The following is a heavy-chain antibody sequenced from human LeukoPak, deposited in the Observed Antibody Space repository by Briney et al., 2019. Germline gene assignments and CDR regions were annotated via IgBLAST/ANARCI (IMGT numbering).Heavy chain of an antibody. Sequence: GGSLRLSCAASGFTFSSYSMNWVRQAPGKGLEWVSSISSSSSYIYYADSVKGRFTISRDNAKNSLYLQMNSLRAEDTAVYYCARDGSMVRGVIKFDPWGQGTLVTVSS. D-gene: IGHD3-10*01. V-gene: IGHV3-21*01. CDR3: ARDGSMVRGVIKFDP. J-gene: IGHJ5*02. CDR2: ISSSSSYI. CDR1: GFTFSSYS.